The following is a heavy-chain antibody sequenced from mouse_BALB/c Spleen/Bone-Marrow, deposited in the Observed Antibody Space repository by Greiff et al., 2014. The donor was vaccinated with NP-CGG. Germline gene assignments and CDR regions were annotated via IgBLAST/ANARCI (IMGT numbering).Heavy chain of an antibody. CDR1: GFNIKDTY. CDR2: IDPANDNT. D-gene: IGHD2-2*01. Sequence: EVQLVESGAELVKPGASVKLSCTASGFNIKDTYIHWVKQRPEQGLEWIGGIDPANDNTKYDPKFQGKATITADTSSSTAYLQLSSLTSEDTAVYYCASYVYGYYFDYWGQGTTLTVSS. J-gene: IGHJ2*01. V-gene: IGHV14-3*02. CDR3: ASYVYGYYFDY.